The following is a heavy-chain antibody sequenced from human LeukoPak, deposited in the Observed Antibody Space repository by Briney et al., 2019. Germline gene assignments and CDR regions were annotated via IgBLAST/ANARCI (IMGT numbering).Heavy chain of an antibody. D-gene: IGHD3-22*01. CDR2: IDSSSSYI. CDR1: GFTFSGYS. Sequence: GGSLRLSCAASGFTFSGYSMNWVRQAPGKGLEWVSSIDSSSSYIYYVDSVRGRFTIFRDNAENSLYLLMNSLRAEDTAVYYCARDANYYDSSGRPHYHMDVWGTGTTVTVSS. J-gene: IGHJ6*03. CDR3: ARDANYYDSSGRPHYHMDV. V-gene: IGHV3-21*01.